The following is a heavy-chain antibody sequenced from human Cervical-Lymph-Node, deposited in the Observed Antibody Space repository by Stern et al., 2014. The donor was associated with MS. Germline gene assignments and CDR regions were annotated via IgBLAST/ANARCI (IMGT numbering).Heavy chain of an antibody. CDR1: GFTVSRSY. Sequence: EVQLEEYGGGLMQPGGALSLSCAASGFTVSRSYMSWVRQAPGKGLTCLSVISSAVPTYDADSVKGRCTISRDNSKNTLNLQMNSLRAEDTSVYYCARDPNYGSGYWCQGTLVTVSS. CDR3: ARDPNYGSGY. CDR2: ISSAVPT. D-gene: IGHD3-10*01. V-gene: IGHV3-53*01. J-gene: IGHJ4*02.